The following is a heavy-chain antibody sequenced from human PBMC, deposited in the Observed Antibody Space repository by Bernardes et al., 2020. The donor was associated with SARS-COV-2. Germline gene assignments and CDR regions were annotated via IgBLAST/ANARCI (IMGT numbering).Heavy chain of an antibody. J-gene: IGHJ4*02. D-gene: IGHD5-18*01. CDR1: GFTFNNYG. Sequence: GGSLRLSCAASGFTFNNYGMHWVRQAPGKGLEWVAFISYEGSKKYYLDSLKGRFTISRESSKNTLYLQMNSLRDDDTAVYYCVKRRAIFELWAGNFDYWGQGTLVTVSS. V-gene: IGHV3-30*18. CDR2: ISYEGSKK. CDR3: VKRRAIFELWAGNFDY.